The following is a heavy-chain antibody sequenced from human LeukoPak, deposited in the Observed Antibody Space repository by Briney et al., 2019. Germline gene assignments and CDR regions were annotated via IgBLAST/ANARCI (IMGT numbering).Heavy chain of an antibody. D-gene: IGHD6-6*01. J-gene: IGHJ6*03. Sequence: GGSLRLSCAASGFTFTNYWMSWVRQAPGKGLELVANIKQDGSEKYYVDSVKGRFTISRDNAKNSLYLQMNSLRAEDTAVYYCARARSIAARVSYYYYMDVWGKGTTVTVSS. CDR2: IKQDGSEK. CDR1: GFTFTNYW. V-gene: IGHV3-7*01. CDR3: ARARSIAARVSYYYYMDV.